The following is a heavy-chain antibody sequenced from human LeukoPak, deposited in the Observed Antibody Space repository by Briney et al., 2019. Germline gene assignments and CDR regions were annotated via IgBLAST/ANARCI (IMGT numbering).Heavy chain of an antibody. J-gene: IGHJ4*02. Sequence: GGSLRLSCAASGFNFSDKHMSWVRQAPGKGLEWVSYISSRGYTIYYADSVKGRFTISRDNAKNFLFLQMTSLRAEDTAVYYCASQEEVRYFDYWGQGTLVTVSS. CDR1: GFNFSDKH. CDR2: ISSRGYTI. CDR3: ASQEEVRYFDY. D-gene: IGHD3-10*01. V-gene: IGHV3-11*01.